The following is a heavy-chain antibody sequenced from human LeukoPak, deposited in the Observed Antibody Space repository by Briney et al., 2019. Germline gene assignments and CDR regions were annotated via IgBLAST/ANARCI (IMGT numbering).Heavy chain of an antibody. CDR3: ARGLWFDP. CDR1: GGSFSGYY. CDR2: INHSGST. J-gene: IGHJ5*02. V-gene: IGHV4-34*01. Sequence: MPSXXLSLTCAVYGGSFSGYYWSWIRQPPGKGLEWIGEINHSGSTNYNPSLKSRVTISVDTSKNQFSLKLSSVTAADTAVYYCARGLWFDPWGQRTLVTVSS.